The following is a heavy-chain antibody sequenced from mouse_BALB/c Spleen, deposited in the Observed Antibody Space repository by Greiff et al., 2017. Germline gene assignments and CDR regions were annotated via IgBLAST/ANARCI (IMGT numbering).Heavy chain of an antibody. CDR3: ASGDYGSFAY. CDR2: SRNKANDYTT. J-gene: IGHJ3*01. CDR1: GFTFSDFY. V-gene: IGHV7-1*02. D-gene: IGHD1-2*01. Sequence: EVHLVESGGGLVQPGGSLRLSCATSGFTFSDFYMEWVRQPPGKRLEWIAASRNKANDYTTEYSASVKGRFIVSRDTSQSILYLQMNALRAEDTAIYYCASGDYGSFAYWGQGTLVTVSA.